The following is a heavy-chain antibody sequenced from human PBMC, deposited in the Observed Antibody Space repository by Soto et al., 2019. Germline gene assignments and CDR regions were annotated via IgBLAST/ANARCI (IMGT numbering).Heavy chain of an antibody. CDR3: ARLHDYAPYYCGMDV. CDR2: IYYSGST. Sequence: QVQLQESGPGLVKPSETLSLTCTVSGGSISSYYWSWIRQPPGKGLEWIGYIYYSGSTNYNPSLKSRVPISVDTSKNQFSLQLGSVTAADTAVYYCARLHDYAPYYCGMDVWGQGTTVTVSS. V-gene: IGHV4-59*01. D-gene: IGHD4-17*01. J-gene: IGHJ6*02. CDR1: GGSISSYY.